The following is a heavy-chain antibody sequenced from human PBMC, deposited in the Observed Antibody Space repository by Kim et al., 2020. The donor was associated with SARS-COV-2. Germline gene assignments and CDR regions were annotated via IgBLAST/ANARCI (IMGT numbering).Heavy chain of an antibody. CDR3: ARQWSGFDF. Sequence: SETLSLTRTVSGASMSSYYWTWIRQPPGKGLEWIGFIYYSGSANYNPSLKSRVTISMDTSENQFSLKLTSVTAADTAVYYCARQWSGFDFWGRGTLVTVSS. J-gene: IGHJ4*02. D-gene: IGHD3-3*01. V-gene: IGHV4-59*01. CDR1: GASMSSYY. CDR2: IYYSGSA.